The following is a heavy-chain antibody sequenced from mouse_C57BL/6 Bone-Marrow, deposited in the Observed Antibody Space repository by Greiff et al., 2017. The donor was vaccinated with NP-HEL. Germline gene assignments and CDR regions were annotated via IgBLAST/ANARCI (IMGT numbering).Heavy chain of an antibody. Sequence: EVQRVESGPELVKPGASVKISCKASGYSFTDYNMNWVKQSNGKSLEWIGVINPNYGTTSYNQKFKGKATLTVDQSSSTAYMQLNSLTSEDSAVYYCARSRGLRRGYYAMDYWGQGTSVTVSS. D-gene: IGHD2-4*01. V-gene: IGHV1-39*01. CDR2: INPNYGTT. CDR1: GYSFTDYN. J-gene: IGHJ4*01. CDR3: ARSRGLRRGYYAMDY.